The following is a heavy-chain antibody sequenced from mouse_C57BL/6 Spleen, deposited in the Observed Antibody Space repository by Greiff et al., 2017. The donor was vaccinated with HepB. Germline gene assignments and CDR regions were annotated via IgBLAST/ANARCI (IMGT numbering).Heavy chain of an antibody. V-gene: IGHV5-6*01. CDR2: ISSGGSYT. CDR1: GFTFSSYG. CDR3: ARQDYDYDDYYAMDY. J-gene: IGHJ4*01. Sequence: EVHLVESGGDLVKPGGSLKLSCAASGFTFSSYGMSWVRQTPDKRLEWVATISSGGSYTYYPDSVKGRFTISRDNAKNTLYLQMSSLKSEDTAMYYCARQDYDYDDYYAMDYWGQGTSVTVSS. D-gene: IGHD2-4*01.